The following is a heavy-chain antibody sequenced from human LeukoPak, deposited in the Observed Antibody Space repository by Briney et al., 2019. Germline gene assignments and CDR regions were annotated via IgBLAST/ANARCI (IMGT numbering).Heavy chain of an antibody. CDR3: ARELLWFGESPHFDY. Sequence: PGGSLRLSCAASGFTFSTYWMHWVRQGPGKGLVWVSRINPDGSGTSHADSVKGRFTISRDNAKNTLYLQMNSLRAEDTAVYYCARELLWFGESPHFDYWGQGTLVTVSS. V-gene: IGHV3-74*01. D-gene: IGHD3-10*01. CDR1: GFTFSTYW. J-gene: IGHJ4*02. CDR2: INPDGSGT.